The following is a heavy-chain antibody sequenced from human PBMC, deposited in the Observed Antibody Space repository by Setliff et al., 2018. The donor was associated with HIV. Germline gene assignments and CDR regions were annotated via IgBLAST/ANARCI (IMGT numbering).Heavy chain of an antibody. CDR1: GFTFSSHA. J-gene: IGHJ4*02. CDR2: ISGSGIST. Sequence: GGSLRLSCAASGFTFSSHAMTWVRQAPGQGLEWVSIISGSGISTYYADSVKGRFTISRDNSRNMLYLQMNSLRAEDTAVYYCAKDLGSYDSSGYQVGDFDYWGQGTLVTVSS. D-gene: IGHD3-22*01. CDR3: AKDLGSYDSSGYQVGDFDY. V-gene: IGHV3-23*01.